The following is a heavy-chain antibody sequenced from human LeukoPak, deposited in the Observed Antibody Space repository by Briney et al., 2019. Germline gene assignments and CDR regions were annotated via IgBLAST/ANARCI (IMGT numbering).Heavy chain of an antibody. D-gene: IGHD3-22*01. Sequence: GGSLRLSCAASGFAFAQYMMHWVRQAPGKGLEWVSLITWDGGATYYADSVKGRFTISRDNSKNSLFLHMTSLRSEDTALYYCAKDFGNYRGSDYWGQGTLVTVSS. CDR2: ITWDGGAT. J-gene: IGHJ4*02. V-gene: IGHV3-43*01. CDR3: AKDFGNYRGSDY. CDR1: GFAFAQYM.